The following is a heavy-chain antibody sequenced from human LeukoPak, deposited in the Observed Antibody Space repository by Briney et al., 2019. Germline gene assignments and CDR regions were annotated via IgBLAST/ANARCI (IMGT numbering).Heavy chain of an antibody. J-gene: IGHJ4*02. CDR3: ASVSWGGTDY. CDR2: IYTSGST. D-gene: IGHD1-26*01. Sequence: SETLSLTCTVSGGSISSYYWSWIPQPAGKGLEWIGRIYTSGSTNYNPSLKSRVNMSEDTCKNQFSLKLSSVTAADTAVYCCASVSWGGTDYWGQGTLVTVSS. V-gene: IGHV4-4*07. CDR1: GGSISSYY.